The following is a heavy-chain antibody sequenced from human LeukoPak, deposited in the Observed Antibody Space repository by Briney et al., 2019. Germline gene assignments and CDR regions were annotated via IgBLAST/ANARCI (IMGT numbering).Heavy chain of an antibody. J-gene: IGHJ4*02. CDR2: IWYDGSNK. Sequence: PGRSLRLSCAAFGFTFSSYGMHWVRQAPGKGLEWVAVIWYDGSNKYYADSVKGRFTISRDNSKNTLYLQMNSLRAEDTAVYYCARDPQIVATISYYFDYWGQGTLVTVSS. V-gene: IGHV3-33*01. CDR3: ARDPQIVATISYYFDY. D-gene: IGHD5-12*01. CDR1: GFTFSSYG.